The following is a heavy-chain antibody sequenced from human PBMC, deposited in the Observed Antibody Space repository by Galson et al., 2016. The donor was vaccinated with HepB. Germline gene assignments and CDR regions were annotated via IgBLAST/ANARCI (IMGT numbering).Heavy chain of an antibody. J-gene: IGHJ6*02. D-gene: IGHD2/OR15-2a*01. V-gene: IGHV3-43*02. Sequence: SLRLSCAASGFTFDKYAMHWVRQAPGKGLEWISLISADGTSTSYADSVKGRFTISRDNSKNSMYLQMTLLRTEDTALYYCAGRAFLPVHFFSRMDVWGQGTTVTVSS. CDR3: AGRAFLPVHFFSRMDV. CDR2: ISADGTST. CDR1: GFTFDKYA.